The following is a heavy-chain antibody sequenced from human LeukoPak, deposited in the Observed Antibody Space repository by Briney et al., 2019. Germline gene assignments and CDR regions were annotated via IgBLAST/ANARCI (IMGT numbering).Heavy chain of an antibody. CDR2: ISSSGSSI. V-gene: IGHV3-48*03. CDR1: GLTFSSYE. J-gene: IGHJ4*02. CDR3: AGSLVVGGTRPNDY. D-gene: IGHD2-15*01. Sequence: QPGGSLRLSCAASGLTFSSYEMNWVRQAPGKGLEWVSYISSSGSSIYYADSVKGRFTISRDNAKNTLYLQMNSLTVEDTAVYFCAGSLVVGGTRPNDYWGQGTLVTVSS.